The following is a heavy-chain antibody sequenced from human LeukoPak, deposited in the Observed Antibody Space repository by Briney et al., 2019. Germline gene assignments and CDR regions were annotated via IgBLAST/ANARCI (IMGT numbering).Heavy chain of an antibody. J-gene: IGHJ6*02. D-gene: IGHD1-1*01. Sequence: PGGSLRLSCAASGFTVSSNYMSWVRQAPGKGLEWVSVIYSGGSTYYADSVKGRFTISRHNSKNTLYLQMNSLRAEDTAVYYCARDNPPSTGTHRDYYYYGMDVWGQGTTVTVSS. CDR1: GFTVSSNY. CDR3: ARDNPPSTGTHRDYYYYGMDV. CDR2: IYSGGST. V-gene: IGHV3-53*04.